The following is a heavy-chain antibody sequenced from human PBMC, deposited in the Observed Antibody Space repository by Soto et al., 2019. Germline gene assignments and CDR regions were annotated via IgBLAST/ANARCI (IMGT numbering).Heavy chain of an antibody. V-gene: IGHV3-9*02. CDR3: AVSSPDIVVLPSSIYFTS. D-gene: IGHD2-15*01. J-gene: IGHJ4*02. CDR1: GSSSDPFT. CDR2: LSWDRSTV. Sequence: GGSLRLSCVASGSSSDPFTMHWVRELPGKGLEWVAGLSWDRSTVAYADSVQGRFTISRDHAKNSVDLLMDSLRPDDTALYLCAVSSPDIVVLPSSIYFTSWGPGTQVTVSS.